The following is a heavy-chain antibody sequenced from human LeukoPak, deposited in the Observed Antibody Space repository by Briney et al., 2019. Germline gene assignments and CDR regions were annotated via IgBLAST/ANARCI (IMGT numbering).Heavy chain of an antibody. D-gene: IGHD2-2*01. CDR1: GFTFSSYS. J-gene: IGHJ1*01. Sequence: GGSLRLSCAASGFTFSSYSMNWVRQAPGKGLEWVSAISGSGGSTYYADSVKGRFTISRDNSKNTLYLQMNSLRAEDTAVYYCAKDRQAYQPEGFQHWGQGTLVTVSS. CDR2: ISGSGGST. CDR3: AKDRQAYQPEGFQH. V-gene: IGHV3-23*01.